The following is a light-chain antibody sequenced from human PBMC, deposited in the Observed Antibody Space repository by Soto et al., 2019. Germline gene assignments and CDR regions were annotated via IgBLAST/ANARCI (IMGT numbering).Light chain of an antibody. CDR2: EVS. CDR3: CSYAGSSNLV. Sequence: QAVVTQPASVSGSPGQSITISCTGTSSDVGSYNLVSWYQQRPGKAPKLMIYEVSKWPSGVSKRFSGSKSGNTASLTISGLQAEDEADYYCCSYAGSSNLVFGGGTKLTVL. J-gene: IGLJ2*01. V-gene: IGLV2-23*02. CDR1: SSDVGSYNL.